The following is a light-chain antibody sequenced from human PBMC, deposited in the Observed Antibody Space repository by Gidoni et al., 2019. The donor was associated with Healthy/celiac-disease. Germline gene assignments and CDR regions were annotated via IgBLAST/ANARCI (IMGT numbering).Light chain of an antibody. Sequence: QSVLTQPPSASGTPGQRVTISCSGSSSNIGSNPVNWYQQLPGTAPKRLIYSNNQRPSGVPDRFSGSKSGTSASLAISGLQSEDEADYYCAAWDDSLNGHVVFGGGTKLTVL. V-gene: IGLV1-44*01. J-gene: IGLJ2*01. CDR1: SSNIGSNP. CDR3: AAWDDSLNGHVV. CDR2: SNN.